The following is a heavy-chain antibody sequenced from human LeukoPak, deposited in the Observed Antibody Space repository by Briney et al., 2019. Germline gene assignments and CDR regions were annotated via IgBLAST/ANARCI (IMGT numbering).Heavy chain of an antibody. V-gene: IGHV7-4-1*02. D-gene: IGHD2-2*01. J-gene: IGHJ4*02. Sequence: ASVKVSCKAYGYTFTSYAMNWVRQAPGQGLEWMGWINTNTGNPTYAQGFTGRFVFSLDTSVSTAYLQISSLKAEDTAVYYCAREGALGYCSSTSCYPLDYWGQGTLVTVSS. CDR3: AREGALGYCSSTSCYPLDY. CDR2: INTNTGNP. CDR1: GYTFTSYA.